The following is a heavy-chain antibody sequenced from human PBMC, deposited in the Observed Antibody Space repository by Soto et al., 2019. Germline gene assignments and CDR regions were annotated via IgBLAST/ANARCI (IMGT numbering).Heavy chain of an antibody. V-gene: IGHV3-23*01. J-gene: IGHJ6*03. CDR1: GFTFNNYA. D-gene: IGHD1-26*01. Sequence: EVQLLESGGGLVQPGGSLRLSCAASGFTFNNYAISWVRQAPGKGLEWVSTITGSGDSAYYADSVKGRFIISRDNSKNTLYMQMHSLEAEDSAIYYCAKGRGTNYYYHMDVWGGGTTVTVSS. CDR2: ITGSGDSA. CDR3: AKGRGTNYYYHMDV.